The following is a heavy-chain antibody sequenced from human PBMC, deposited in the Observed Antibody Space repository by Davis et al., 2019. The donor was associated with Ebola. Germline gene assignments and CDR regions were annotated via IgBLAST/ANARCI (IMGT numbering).Heavy chain of an antibody. Sequence: ASVKVSCKASGYTFTSYAMHWVRQAPGQRLEWMGWINAGNGNTKYSQKFQGRVTITRDTSTSTAYMELSSLRSEDTAVYYCARGSANGYNFKGDYWGQGTLVTVSS. CDR1: GYTFTSYA. V-gene: IGHV1-3*01. J-gene: IGHJ4*02. D-gene: IGHD5-24*01. CDR2: INAGNGNT. CDR3: ARGSANGYNFKGDY.